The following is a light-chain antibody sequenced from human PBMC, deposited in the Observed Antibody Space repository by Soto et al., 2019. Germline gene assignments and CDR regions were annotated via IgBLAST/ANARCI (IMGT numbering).Light chain of an antibody. J-gene: IGKJ1*01. CDR1: QSVSSN. CDR3: QQYNNWPQT. Sequence: EIVMTQSPATLSVSPGERATLSCRASQSVSSNLAWYQQKPGQAPRLLIYGAYTRATGIPARISGSGSGTEFTLTISSLQSEDFAVYYCQQYNNWPQTFGHGTKVEIK. V-gene: IGKV3-15*01. CDR2: GAY.